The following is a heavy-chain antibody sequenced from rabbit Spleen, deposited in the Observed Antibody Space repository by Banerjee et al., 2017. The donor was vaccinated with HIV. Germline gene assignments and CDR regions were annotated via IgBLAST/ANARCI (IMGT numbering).Heavy chain of an antibody. CDR2: IEPIFGNT. CDR3: ARDPMLVGFNL. D-gene: IGHD1-1*01. J-gene: IGHJ4*01. V-gene: IGHV1S47*01. CDR1: GFDFSSYG. Sequence: EQLEESGGGLVQPGGSLKLSCKASGFDFSSYGVTWVRQAPGKGLEWIGYIEPIFGNTYYANWVNGRFTISSHNAQNTLYLQLNSLTAADTATYFCARDPMLVGFNLWGQGTLVTVS.